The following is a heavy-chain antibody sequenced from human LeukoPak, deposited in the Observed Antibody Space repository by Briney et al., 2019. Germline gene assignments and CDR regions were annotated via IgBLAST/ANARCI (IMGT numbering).Heavy chain of an antibody. V-gene: IGHV3-23*01. CDR1: GFTFSSYG. J-gene: IGHJ5*02. Sequence: GGSLRLSCAASGFTFSSYGMSWVRQAPGKGLEWVSGISGSGGSTYYADSVKGRFTISRDNSKNTLYLRMNSLRADDTAVYYCAKDRRGRSWLTPLNWFDPWGQGTLVTVSS. CDR2: ISGSGGST. D-gene: IGHD6-19*01. CDR3: AKDRRGRSWLTPLNWFDP.